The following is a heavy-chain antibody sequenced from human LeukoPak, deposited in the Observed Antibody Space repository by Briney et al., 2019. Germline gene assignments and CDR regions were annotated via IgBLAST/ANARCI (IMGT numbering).Heavy chain of an antibody. CDR1: GFTFSSYS. CDR3: ARGRGGYEYAFDI. V-gene: IGHV3-21*01. D-gene: IGHD5-12*01. Sequence: GGSLRLSCAASGFTFSSYSMNWVRQAPGKGLEWVSSISSSSSYIYYADSVKGRFTISGDNAKNSLYLQMNSLRAEDTAVYYCARGRGGYEYAFDIWGQGTMVTVSS. J-gene: IGHJ3*02. CDR2: ISSSSSYI.